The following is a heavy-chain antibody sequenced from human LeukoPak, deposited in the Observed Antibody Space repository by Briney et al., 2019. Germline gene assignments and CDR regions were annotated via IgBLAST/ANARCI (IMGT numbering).Heavy chain of an antibody. Sequence: GGSLRLSCAASGFTFRTYALHWVPQAPGKALECVAVISHDGRNKYYADSVKGRFTISRDNSKNTLYLQLNSLRAEDTAVYYWAKDPDLGADYYFDYWGQGALVTVSS. J-gene: IGHJ4*02. CDR3: AKDPDLGADYYFDY. V-gene: IGHV3-30*01. D-gene: IGHD1-26*01. CDR2: ISHDGRNK. CDR1: GFTFRTYA.